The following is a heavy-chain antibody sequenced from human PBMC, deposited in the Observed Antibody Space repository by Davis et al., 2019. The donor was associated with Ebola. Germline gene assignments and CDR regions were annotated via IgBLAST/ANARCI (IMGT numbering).Heavy chain of an antibody. Sequence: PGGSLRLSCAASGFTVSSNYMSWVRQAPGKGLEWVSVIYSGGSTYYADSVKGRFTISRDNSKNTLYLQMNSLRAEDTAVYYCARVVGYSSGWSDYWGQGTLVTVSS. CDR2: IYSGGST. J-gene: IGHJ4*02. D-gene: IGHD6-19*01. V-gene: IGHV3-66*01. CDR3: ARVVGYSSGWSDY. CDR1: GFTVSSNY.